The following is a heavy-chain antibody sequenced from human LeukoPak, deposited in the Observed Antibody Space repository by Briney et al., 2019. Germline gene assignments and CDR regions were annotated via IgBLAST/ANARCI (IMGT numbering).Heavy chain of an antibody. V-gene: IGHV3-48*03. CDR2: ISSSGSTI. Sequence: GGSLRLSCAASGFTFSSYEMNWVRQAPGKGLEWVSYISSSGSTIYYADSVKGRFTISRDNAKNSLYLQMNSLRVEDTAVYYCAREPSGVLGLDYWGQGTLVTVSS. D-gene: IGHD3-10*01. J-gene: IGHJ4*02. CDR3: AREPSGVLGLDY. CDR1: GFTFSSYE.